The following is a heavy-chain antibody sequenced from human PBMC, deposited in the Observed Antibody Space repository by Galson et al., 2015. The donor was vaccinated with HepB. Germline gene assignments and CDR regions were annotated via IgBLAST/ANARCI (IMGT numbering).Heavy chain of an antibody. Sequence: TLSLTCTVSGGSISSYYWSWIRQPPGKGLEWIGYIYYSGSTNYNPSLKSRVTISVDTSKNQFSLKLSSVTAADTAVYYCARSSLGVWFGSADPLHFDYWGQGTLVTVSS. D-gene: IGHD3-10*01. CDR2: IYYSGST. CDR1: GGSISSYY. J-gene: IGHJ4*02. CDR3: ARSSLGVWFGSADPLHFDY. V-gene: IGHV4-59*01.